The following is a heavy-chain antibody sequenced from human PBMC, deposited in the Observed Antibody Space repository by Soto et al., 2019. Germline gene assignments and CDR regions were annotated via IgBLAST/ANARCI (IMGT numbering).Heavy chain of an antibody. D-gene: IGHD3-16*02. J-gene: IGHJ4*02. Sequence: GGSLRLSCAASGFTFSNYAMTWVRQAPGKGLEWVSSFSGSAGATYYVDSVKGRFTISRDNPKNTLYLQMNSLRAEDTAVYYCAKDGVYYDHVWGSYQRAYYFDYWGQGTLVTVSS. CDR1: GFTFSNYA. CDR3: AKDGVYYDHVWGSYQRAYYFDY. V-gene: IGHV3-23*01. CDR2: FSGSAGAT.